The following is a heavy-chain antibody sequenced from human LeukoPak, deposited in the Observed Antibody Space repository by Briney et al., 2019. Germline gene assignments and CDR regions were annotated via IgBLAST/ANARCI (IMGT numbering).Heavy chain of an antibody. V-gene: IGHV4-30-2*01. CDR1: GGSISSGGYY. CDR3: ARLERKTVRGVIGWFDP. Sequence: ASETLSLTCTVSGGSISSGGYYWSWIRQPPGKGLEWIGYIYHSGSTYYNPALKRRVTISVDTSRNQFSLKLSSVTAADTAVYYCARLERKTVRGVIGWFDPWGQGTLVTVSS. J-gene: IGHJ5*02. D-gene: IGHD3-10*01. CDR2: IYHSGST.